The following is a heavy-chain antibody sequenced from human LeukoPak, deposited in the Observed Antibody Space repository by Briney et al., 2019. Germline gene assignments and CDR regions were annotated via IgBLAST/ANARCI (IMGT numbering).Heavy chain of an antibody. J-gene: IGHJ6*03. D-gene: IGHD1-14*01. V-gene: IGHV4-39*01. CDR3: AVSTGVYYYMDV. CDR1: GRSISSSSYY. Sequence: PSQTMSLTCTVSGRSISSSSYYWGWIRQPPGKGLEWIGRIYYKRNTYYNPSLKSRVTISVDASKNQFSLKLSSVTAADTAVYYCAVSTGVYYYMDVWGKGTTVTVSS. CDR2: IYYKRNT.